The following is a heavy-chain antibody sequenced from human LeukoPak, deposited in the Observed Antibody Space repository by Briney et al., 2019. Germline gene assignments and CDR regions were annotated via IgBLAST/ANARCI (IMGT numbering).Heavy chain of an antibody. D-gene: IGHD1-7*01. CDR2: IYYSGST. V-gene: IGHV4-59*12. CDR3: ARGSNWNYGIFDY. J-gene: IGHJ4*02. Sequence: TSETLSLTCTVSGGSISSYYWSWIRQPPGKGLEWIGYIYYSGSTNYNPSLKSRVTISVDTSKNQFSLKLFSVTAADTAVYYCARGSNWNYGIFDYWGQGTLVTVSS. CDR1: GGSISSYY.